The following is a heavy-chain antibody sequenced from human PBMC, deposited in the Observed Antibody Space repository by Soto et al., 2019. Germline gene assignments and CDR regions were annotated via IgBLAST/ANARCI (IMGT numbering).Heavy chain of an antibody. CDR3: ARDQLYYNDISGRPLNAFDV. V-gene: IGHV3-48*01. CDR2: IGIGSSTK. D-gene: IGHD3-22*01. CDR1: GFTFRNYG. Sequence: PGGSLRLSCAASGFTFRNYGMNWVRQAPWKGLEWVSYIGIGSSTKYYADSVKGRFTISRDNAKNSLYLQMNSLRAEDTAVYYCARDQLYYNDISGRPLNAFDVWGQGTMVTVS. J-gene: IGHJ3*01.